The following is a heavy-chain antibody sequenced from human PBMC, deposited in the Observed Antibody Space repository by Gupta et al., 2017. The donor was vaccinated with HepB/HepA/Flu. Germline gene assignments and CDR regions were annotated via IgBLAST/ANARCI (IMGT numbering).Heavy chain of an antibody. D-gene: IGHD1-26*01. CDR3: KRGDSGKYDY. CDR1: GYTFTDYY. J-gene: IGHJ4*02. CDR2: INPNSGDA. Sequence: QVQLVQSGAEVKKPGASVKVSCKASGYTFTDYYMHWVRQAPGQGLEWMGRINPNSGDANYARRFQGRVTMTRDTSISTAYMELSSLRSDDTAVYYCKRGDSGKYDYWGQGTLVTVSS. V-gene: IGHV1-2*02.